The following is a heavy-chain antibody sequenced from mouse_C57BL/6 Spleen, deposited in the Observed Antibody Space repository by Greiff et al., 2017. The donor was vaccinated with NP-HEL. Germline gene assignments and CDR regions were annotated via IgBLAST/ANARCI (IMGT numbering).Heavy chain of an antibody. Sequence: QVQLQQPGAELVRPGSSVKLSCKASGSTFTSYWMHWVKQRPIQGLEWIGNIEPSDSETHYNQKFKDKATLTVDKSSSTAYMQLSSLTSEDSAVYYCASHYYGKDYFDYWGQGTTLTVSS. D-gene: IGHD1-1*01. J-gene: IGHJ2*01. V-gene: IGHV1-52*01. CDR2: IEPSDSET. CDR1: GSTFTSYW. CDR3: ASHYYGKDYFDY.